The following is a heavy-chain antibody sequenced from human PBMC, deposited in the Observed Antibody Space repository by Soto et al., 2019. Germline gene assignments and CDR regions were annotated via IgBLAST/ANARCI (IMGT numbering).Heavy chain of an antibody. D-gene: IGHD3-3*01. CDR2: IRSKVYGGTT. CDR3: TSTIFGVVIPGGYYYGMDV. V-gene: IGHV3-49*03. J-gene: IGHJ6*02. CDR1: GFTFGDYA. Sequence: GGSLRLSCIASGFTFGDYAMSWFRQAPGKGLEWVGFIRSKVYGGTTEYAASGKGRFTISRDDSISIAYLQMNSLKTEDTAVYYCTSTIFGVVIPGGYYYGMDVWGQGTTVTVSS.